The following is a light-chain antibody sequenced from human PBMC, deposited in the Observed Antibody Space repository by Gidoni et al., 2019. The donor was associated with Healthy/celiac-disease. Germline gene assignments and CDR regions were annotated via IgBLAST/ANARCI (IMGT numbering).Light chain of an antibody. CDR3: QQYNSYPWT. J-gene: IGKJ1*01. Sequence: DFHIPQPPSTLSASVGDRVTITCRASQSISSWLAWYQQKPGKAPKLLIYDASSLESGVPSRFSGSGSGTEFTLTISSLQPDDFATYYCQQYNSYPWTFGRGTKVEIK. CDR1: QSISSW. CDR2: DAS. V-gene: IGKV1-5*01.